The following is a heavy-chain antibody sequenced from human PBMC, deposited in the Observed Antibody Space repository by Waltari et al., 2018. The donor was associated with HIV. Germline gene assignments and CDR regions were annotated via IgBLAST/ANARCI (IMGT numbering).Heavy chain of an antibody. CDR1: GFTVSGSY. V-gene: IGHV3-53*01. CDR2: IYDDGKT. Sequence: EVQLVESGGGLIQPGGSLRLSCAASGFTVSGSYMGWVRQAPGKGLEWVSVIYDDGKTYYRDSVKGRFTISRDSSRNTLYLQMNSLRPEDTAVYYCARARITIFGVTYGMDVWGQGTTVTVSS. CDR3: ARARITIFGVTYGMDV. D-gene: IGHD3-3*01. J-gene: IGHJ6*02.